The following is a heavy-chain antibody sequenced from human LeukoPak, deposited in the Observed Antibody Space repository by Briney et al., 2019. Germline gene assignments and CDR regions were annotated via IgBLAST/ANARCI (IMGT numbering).Heavy chain of an antibody. CDR1: GGSFSGYY. V-gene: IGHV4-34*01. CDR2: IHYSGSI. Sequence: SETLSLTCGVSGGSFSGYYWTWIRQSPGKGLEWLGEIHYSGSINYNPSLKSRVTISVDTSKNQFSLKLSSVTAADTAVYYCARGEGSTHWFDPWGQGTLVTVSS. J-gene: IGHJ5*02. D-gene: IGHD1-26*01. CDR3: ARGEGSTHWFDP.